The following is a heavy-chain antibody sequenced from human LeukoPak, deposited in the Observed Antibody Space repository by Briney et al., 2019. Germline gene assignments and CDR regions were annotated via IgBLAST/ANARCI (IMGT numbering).Heavy chain of an antibody. Sequence: GGSLRLSCATSGFTFISYGMHWVRQAPGKGLECVAFIRYDGSNKYYGDSVKGRFTISRDNSKNTLYLQMNSLRAEDTALYYCAKKRSQSSSWSYSYFDYWGQGTLVTVSS. CDR2: IRYDGSNK. V-gene: IGHV3-30*02. CDR1: GFTFISYG. CDR3: AKKRSQSSSWSYSYFDY. J-gene: IGHJ4*02. D-gene: IGHD6-13*01.